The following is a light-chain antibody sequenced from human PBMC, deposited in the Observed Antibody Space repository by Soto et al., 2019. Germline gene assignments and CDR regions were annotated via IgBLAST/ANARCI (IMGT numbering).Light chain of an antibody. J-gene: IGKJ4*01. V-gene: IGKV3-11*01. CDR3: QQRSNWRGT. CDR2: DAS. CDR1: LSISTY. Sequence: EIVLTQSPVTLSLSPGERATLSCRASLSISTYLAWYQQKPGQAPRLLIYDASNRASGIPARFSGSGSGTDFTLTISSLEPEDFAVYYCQQRSNWRGTFGGGTKVEIK.